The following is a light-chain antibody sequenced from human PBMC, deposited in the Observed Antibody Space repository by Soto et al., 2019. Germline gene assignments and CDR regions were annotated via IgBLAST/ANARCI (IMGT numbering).Light chain of an antibody. V-gene: IGLV2-11*01. CDR1: SSDVGGYNY. Sequence: QSALTQPRSVSGSPGQSVTISCTGTSSDVGGYNYVSWYQQHPGKAPKVMIYDVSERPSGVPDRFSASKSGNTASLTISGIQAEDEADYYCCSYAGTPRYVFGTGTKLTVL. J-gene: IGLJ1*01. CDR3: CSYAGTPRYV. CDR2: DVS.